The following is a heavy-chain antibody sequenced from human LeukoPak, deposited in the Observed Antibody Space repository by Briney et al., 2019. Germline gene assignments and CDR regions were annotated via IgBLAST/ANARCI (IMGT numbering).Heavy chain of an antibody. D-gene: IGHD3-9*01. CDR2: ISAYNGNT. J-gene: IGHJ5*02. CDR3: AREKGPGYDILTGYYLPGWFDP. Sequence: ASVKLSCKASGYTFTSYGISWVRQAPGQGLEWMGWISAYNGNTNYAQKLQGRVTITTDTSTSTAYMELRSLRSDDTAVYYCAREKGPGYDILTGYYLPGWFDPWGQGTLVTVSS. V-gene: IGHV1-18*01. CDR1: GYTFTSYG.